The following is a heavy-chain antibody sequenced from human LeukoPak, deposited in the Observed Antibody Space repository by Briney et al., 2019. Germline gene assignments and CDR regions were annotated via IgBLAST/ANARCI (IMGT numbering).Heavy chain of an antibody. V-gene: IGHV2-70*11. CDR2: IDWDDDK. D-gene: IGHD6-13*01. CDR3: ARLPTAAAWYYFDY. Sequence: SGPALVKPTQTLTLTCTFSGFSLSTSGMCVSWIRQPPGKALEWLARIDWDDDKYYSTSLKTRLTISKDTSKNQVVLTMTNMDPVDTATYYCARLPTAAAWYYFDYWGQGTLVTVSS. J-gene: IGHJ4*02. CDR1: GFSLSTSGMC.